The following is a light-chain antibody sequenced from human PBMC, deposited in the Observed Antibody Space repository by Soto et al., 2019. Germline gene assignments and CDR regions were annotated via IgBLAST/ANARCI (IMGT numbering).Light chain of an antibody. Sequence: QSVLTQPRSVSGSPGQSVSISCTGTSSDVGGYNYVSWYQQHPGKAPNLMIYDVTKRPSGVPDRFSGSKSGNTASLTISGLQIEDEADYYCCSYAGSYTLLFGGGTKLTV. CDR2: DVT. J-gene: IGLJ2*01. CDR1: SSDVGGYNY. V-gene: IGLV2-11*01. CDR3: CSYAGSYTLL.